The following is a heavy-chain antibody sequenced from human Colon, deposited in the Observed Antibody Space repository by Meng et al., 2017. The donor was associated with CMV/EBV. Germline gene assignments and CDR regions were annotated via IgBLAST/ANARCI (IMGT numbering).Heavy chain of an antibody. V-gene: IGHV1-8*02. J-gene: IGHJ5*02. D-gene: IGHD1-26*01. Sequence: ASVKVSCKASGYTFTSYDINWVRQATGQGLEWVGWMNSDSSNTGYAQKFQGRVTMTTDTSTSTAYMELRSLRSDDTAVYYCARVPWERSHFDPWGQGTLVTVSS. CDR3: ARVPWERSHFDP. CDR1: GYTFTSYD. CDR2: MNSDSSNT.